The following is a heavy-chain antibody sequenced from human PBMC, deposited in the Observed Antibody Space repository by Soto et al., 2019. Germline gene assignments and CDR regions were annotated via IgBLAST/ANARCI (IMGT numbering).Heavy chain of an antibody. J-gene: IGHJ3*01. CDR3: ATPVTRLIAFDL. D-gene: IGHD4-17*01. V-gene: IGHV3-53*01. Sequence: GGSLRLSCVASGFTVSSHYMTWVRQTPGKGLEWVSIIYASDSTFYADSVKGQFTISRDNSKNTVYLQLNSLRAEDTAVYYCATPVTRLIAFDLWGQGTMVTVSS. CDR2: IYASDST. CDR1: GFTVSSHY.